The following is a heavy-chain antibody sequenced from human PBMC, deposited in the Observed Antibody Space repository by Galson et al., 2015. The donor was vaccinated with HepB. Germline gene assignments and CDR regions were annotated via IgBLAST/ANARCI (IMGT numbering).Heavy chain of an antibody. CDR2: IYSSTTT. Sequence: SLRLSCAPSGFTVSGNYMSWVRQAPGKGLEWVSLIYSSTTTYYADSVKGRFTISRDNSKNALYLQMNSLRAEDTAVYYCARDQGDDYVNYYYYLGMDVWGQGTTVTVSS. J-gene: IGHJ6*02. D-gene: IGHD3-16*01. CDR1: GFTVSGNY. V-gene: IGHV3-66*03. CDR3: ARDQGDDYVNYYYYLGMDV.